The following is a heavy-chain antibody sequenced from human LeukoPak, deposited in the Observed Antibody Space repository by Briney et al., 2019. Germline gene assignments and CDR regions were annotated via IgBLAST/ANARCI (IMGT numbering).Heavy chain of an antibody. V-gene: IGHV1-2*02. CDR2: INPNSGGT. CDR1: GYTFTGYY. J-gene: IGHJ2*01. Sequence: ASVKVSCKASGYTFTGYYMRWVRQAPGQGLEWMGWINPNSGGTNYAQKFQGRVTMTRDTSISTAYMELSRLRSDDTAVYYCAKEGMYYDASGSYYKGWYFDLWGRGTLVTVSS. D-gene: IGHD3-10*01. CDR3: AKEGMYYDASGSYYKGWYFDL.